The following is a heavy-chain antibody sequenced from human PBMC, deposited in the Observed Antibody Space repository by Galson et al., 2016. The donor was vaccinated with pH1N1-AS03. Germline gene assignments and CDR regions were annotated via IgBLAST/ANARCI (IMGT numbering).Heavy chain of an antibody. CDR3: ATPQSLKVGATSAFDL. D-gene: IGHD1-26*01. Sequence: QSGAEVKKPGESLKISCKASGYTFSAYYMHWVRQAPGQGLEWLGRINSKNGDTDYAPKFRDRLTMTRDTSITTAYLELRSLTSGDTALYYCATPQSLKVGATSAFDLWGRGTLVTVTS. CDR1: GYTFSAYY. V-gene: IGHV1-2*06. J-gene: IGHJ2*01. CDR2: INSKNGDT.